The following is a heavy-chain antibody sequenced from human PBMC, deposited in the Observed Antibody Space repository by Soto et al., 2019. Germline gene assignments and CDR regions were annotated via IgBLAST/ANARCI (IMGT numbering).Heavy chain of an antibody. J-gene: IGHJ6*02. CDR2: IIPIFGTA. CDR1: RGTFLRYA. D-gene: IGHD3-22*01. Sequence: SVQVSCKASRGTFLRYAISWVRQPPPKGRAWMGGIIPIFGTANYAQKFQGRVTITADESTSTAYMELSSLRSEDTAVYYCARAGYYYDSSGYALYYYGMDVWGQGTTVTVSS. CDR3: ARAGYYYDSSGYALYYYGMDV. V-gene: IGHV1-69*13.